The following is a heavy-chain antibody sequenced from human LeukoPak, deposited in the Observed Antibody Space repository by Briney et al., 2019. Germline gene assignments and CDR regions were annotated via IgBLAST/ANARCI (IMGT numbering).Heavy chain of an antibody. CDR2: ISAYNGNT. V-gene: IGHV1-18*01. J-gene: IGHJ4*02. CDR1: GYTFTSDG. D-gene: IGHD3-22*01. Sequence: ASVKVSSKASGYTFTSDGISWVRQAPGQGHEWMGWISAYNGNTNYAQKLQGRVTMTTDTSTSTAYMELRSLRSDDTAVYYCARRDDSSGYYYFDYWGQGTLVTVSS. CDR3: ARRDDSSGYYYFDY.